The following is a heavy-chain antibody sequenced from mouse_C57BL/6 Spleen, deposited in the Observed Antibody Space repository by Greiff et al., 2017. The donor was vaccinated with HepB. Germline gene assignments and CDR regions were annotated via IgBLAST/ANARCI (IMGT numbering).Heavy chain of an antibody. CDR3: ARDYGSRGTWYFDV. CDR2: IHPNSGST. CDR1: GYTFTSYW. V-gene: IGHV1-64*01. Sequence: QVQLQQPGAELVKPGASVKLSCKASGYTFTSYWMHWVKQRPGQGLEWIGMIHPNSGSTNYNEKFKSKATLTVDKSSSTAYMQLSSLTSEDSAVYYCARDYGSRGTWYFDVWGTGTTVTVSS. D-gene: IGHD1-1*01. J-gene: IGHJ1*03.